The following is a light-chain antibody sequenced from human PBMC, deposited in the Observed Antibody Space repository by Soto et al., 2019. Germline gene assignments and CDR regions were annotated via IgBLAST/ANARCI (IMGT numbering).Light chain of an antibody. V-gene: IGLV1-47*01. CDR2: RNN. J-gene: IGLJ2*01. CDR1: SSNIGSNY. CDR3: AEWDDSLSGRV. Sequence: QSVLTQPPSASGTPGQRVTISCSGSSSNIGSNYVYWYQQLPGTAPKLLIYRNNQRPSGVPDRFSGSKSGTSASLAISGLRSEDEAGYYCAEWDDSLSGRVFGGGTKLTVL.